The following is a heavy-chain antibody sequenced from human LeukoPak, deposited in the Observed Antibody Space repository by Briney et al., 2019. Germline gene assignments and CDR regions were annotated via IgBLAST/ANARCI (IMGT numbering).Heavy chain of an antibody. J-gene: IGHJ4*02. D-gene: IGHD5-18*01. V-gene: IGHV4-34*01. CDR1: GGSFSGYY. CDR2: INHGGYT. Sequence: SETLSLTCAVYGGSFSGYYWSWIRQPPGKGLEWIGEINHGGYTNYNPSLKSRVTISVDTSRNQFSLNLISVTPADTAVYYCARTRLWPTGTFDYWGQGTLVTVSS. CDR3: ARTRLWPTGTFDY.